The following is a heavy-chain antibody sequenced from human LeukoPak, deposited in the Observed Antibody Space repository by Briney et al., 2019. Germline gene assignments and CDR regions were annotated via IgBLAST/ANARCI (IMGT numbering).Heavy chain of an antibody. Sequence: SETLSLTCTVSGGSISSYYWSWIRQPAGKGLEWIGRIYTSGTTHYNPSLKSRLTTSVDTSKNQFSLKLSSVTAADTAVYYCARGPYDSSGYYFWARAFDMWGQGTMVTISS. V-gene: IGHV4-4*07. D-gene: IGHD3-22*01. CDR2: IYTSGTT. CDR3: ARGPYDSSGYYFWARAFDM. J-gene: IGHJ3*02. CDR1: GGSISSYY.